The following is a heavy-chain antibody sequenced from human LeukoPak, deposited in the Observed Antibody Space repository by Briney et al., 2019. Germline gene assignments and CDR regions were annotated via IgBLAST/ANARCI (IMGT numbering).Heavy chain of an antibody. CDR3: AKDSNIAAWGAFDI. D-gene: IGHD6-6*01. J-gene: IGHJ3*02. V-gene: IGHV3-33*06. Sequence: GGSLRLSCAASGFSFSNHGMHWVRQAPGKRLEWVAVIWDDGNNKRYANSVNGRFTISRDNSENTLYLQMNGLTAEDTAMYYCAKDSNIAAWGAFDIWGQGTMVTVSS. CDR2: IWDDGNNK. CDR1: GFSFSNHG.